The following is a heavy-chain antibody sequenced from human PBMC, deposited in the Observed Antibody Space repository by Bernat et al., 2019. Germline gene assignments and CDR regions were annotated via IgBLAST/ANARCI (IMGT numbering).Heavy chain of an antibody. CDR2: IKPDGSDK. CDR3: ARDRYGPAGSGWPFFDY. J-gene: IGHJ4*02. D-gene: IGHD6-19*01. Sequence: EVQLVESWGVLVQPGGSLRLSCATSGFTFSGYWMSWVRQAPGEGLGWVANIKPDGSDKYYVDSVKGRFTISRDNAKNSLYLQMKSLSAEDTAVYYCARDRYGPAGSGWPFFDYWGQGTLVTVSS. V-gene: IGHV3-7*03. CDR1: GFTFSGYW.